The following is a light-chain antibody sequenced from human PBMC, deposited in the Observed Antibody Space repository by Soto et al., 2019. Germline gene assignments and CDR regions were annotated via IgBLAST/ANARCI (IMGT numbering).Light chain of an antibody. CDR3: QQYGSSPRT. Sequence: ALTQSPGTLSSSPGERATLSRRASQSVSSNYLAWYQQKPGQAPRLLIYGASSRATGIPDSFSGSGSGTDFTLTISRLEPEDFAVYYCQQYGSSPRTFGQGTKVDIK. J-gene: IGKJ1*01. CDR2: GAS. V-gene: IGKV3-20*01. CDR1: QSVSSNY.